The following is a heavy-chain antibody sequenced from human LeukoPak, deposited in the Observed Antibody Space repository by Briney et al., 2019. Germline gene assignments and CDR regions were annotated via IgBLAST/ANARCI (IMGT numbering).Heavy chain of an antibody. CDR2: IIPIFGTA. Sequence: SVKVSCKASGGTFSSYAISWVRQAPGQGLEWMGGIIPIFGTANYAQKFQGRVTITADKSTSTAYMELSSLRSEDTAVYYCARGGYWGLTRGLFRVDYWGQGTLVTVSS. J-gene: IGHJ4*02. V-gene: IGHV1-69*06. D-gene: IGHD2-15*01. CDR3: ARGGYWGLTRGLFRVDY. CDR1: GGTFSSYA.